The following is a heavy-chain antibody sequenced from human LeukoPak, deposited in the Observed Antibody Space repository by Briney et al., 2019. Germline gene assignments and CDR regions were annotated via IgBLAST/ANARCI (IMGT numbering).Heavy chain of an antibody. CDR2: ISGSGITT. Sequence: GGSLRLSCAASGFTFSTYTLIWVRQAPGKGLEWVSVISGSGITTYTADSVKGRFTISRDNSKSTLYLQMNSLRAEDTAVYYCAKGAITMTRHIDVWGKGTTVTVSS. CDR3: AKGAITMTRHIDV. D-gene: IGHD4-17*01. CDR1: GFTFSTYT. V-gene: IGHV3-23*01. J-gene: IGHJ6*03.